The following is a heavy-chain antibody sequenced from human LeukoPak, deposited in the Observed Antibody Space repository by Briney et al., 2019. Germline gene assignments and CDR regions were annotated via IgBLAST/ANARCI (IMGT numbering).Heavy chain of an antibody. CDR3: ARDAVFDGPAFDY. CDR2: IYHGGST. Sequence: SETLSLTCAVSGGSISSSVWWSWVRQPPGRGLEWIGEIYHGGSTNYNPSLKSRVTISIDKSKNQFSLKLSSVTAADTAVYYCARDAVFDGPAFDYWGQGTLVSVSS. D-gene: IGHD3-9*01. J-gene: IGHJ4*02. CDR1: GGSISSSVW. V-gene: IGHV4-4*02.